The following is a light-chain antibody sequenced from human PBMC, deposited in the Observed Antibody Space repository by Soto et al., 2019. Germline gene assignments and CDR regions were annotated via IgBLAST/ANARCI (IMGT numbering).Light chain of an antibody. CDR3: QQYNTYPLT. CDR2: KAS. CDR1: QSISTW. J-gene: IGKJ4*01. V-gene: IGKV1-5*03. Sequence: DIQMTQSPSTLSASVGDRVTITCRASQSISTWLAWYQQKPGKAPKLLIYKASSLEGGVPSRFSGSGSGTEFNITISSLQPDDFATYYCQQYNTYPLTFCGGTPVEIK.